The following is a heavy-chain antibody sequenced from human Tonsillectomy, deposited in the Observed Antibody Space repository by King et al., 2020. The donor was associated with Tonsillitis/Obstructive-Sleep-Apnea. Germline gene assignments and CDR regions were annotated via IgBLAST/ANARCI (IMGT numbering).Heavy chain of an antibody. D-gene: IGHD2-2*01. Sequence: VQLVESGGGLVKPGGSLRLSCAASGFTFSNAWMNWVRQAPGKGLEWVGRIKSKTDGGTTDYAAPVKGRFTISRDDSKNTLYLQMNSLKTEDTAVYYCTTVGLSSSTSFYYYGMDVWGQGTTVTVSS. CDR2: IKSKTDGGTT. J-gene: IGHJ6*02. V-gene: IGHV3-15*07. CDR3: TTVGLSSSTSFYYYGMDV. CDR1: GFTFSNAW.